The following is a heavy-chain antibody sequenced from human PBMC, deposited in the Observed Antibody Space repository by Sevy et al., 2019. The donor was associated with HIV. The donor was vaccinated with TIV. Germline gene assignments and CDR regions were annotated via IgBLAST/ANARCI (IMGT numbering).Heavy chain of an antibody. Sequence: ASVKVSCKASGYTFTTYPIGWVRQAPGQGLEWMGWISTYSGETRDAQKFQGRATMTTDTSTSTAYLELRSLRSDDTAVYYCSRDSDGSGHYYADYFDYWGQGTLVTVSS. D-gene: IGHD3-22*01. V-gene: IGHV1-18*01. CDR2: ISTYSGET. CDR1: GYTFTTYP. J-gene: IGHJ4*02. CDR3: SRDSDGSGHYYADYFDY.